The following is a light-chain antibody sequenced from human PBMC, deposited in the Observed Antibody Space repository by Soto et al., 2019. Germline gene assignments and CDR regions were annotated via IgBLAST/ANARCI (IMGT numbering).Light chain of an antibody. V-gene: IGKV3-20*01. CDR1: QSVSSSY. CDR3: QQYGSSPPIT. Sequence: EIVLTQSPGTLSLSPGERATLSCRASQSVSSSYLAWYKQKPGQAPRLLIYGASSRATGIPDRFSGSGSGTDFTLTISRLEPEHFAVYYCQQYGSSPPITFGQGTRWRL. CDR2: GAS. J-gene: IGKJ5*01.